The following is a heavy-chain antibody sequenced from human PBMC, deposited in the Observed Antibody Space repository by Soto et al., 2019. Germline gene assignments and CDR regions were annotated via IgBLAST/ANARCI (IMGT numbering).Heavy chain of an antibody. CDR2: ISAYNGNT. Sequence: QVQLVQSGAEVKKPGASVKVSCKASGYTFARYAISWMRQAPGQGLEWMGWISAYNGNTNYAQKLHGRVTMTTDTSTSTAYMELRSLTADDTAVYYCARDPPPPDYWGQGTLVTVSS. V-gene: IGHV1-18*01. CDR3: ARDPPPPDY. CDR1: GYTFARYA. J-gene: IGHJ4*02.